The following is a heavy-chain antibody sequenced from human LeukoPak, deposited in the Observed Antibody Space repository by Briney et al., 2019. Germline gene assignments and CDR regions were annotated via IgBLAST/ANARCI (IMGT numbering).Heavy chain of an antibody. J-gene: IGHJ4*02. CDR1: GFTFSSYA. V-gene: IGHV3-23*01. Sequence: GGSLRLSCAASGFTFSSYAMGWVRQAPGKGLEWVSDVSGSGGSTNYADSVRGRLTISRDNSKSTLYLQMNSLRAEDTAVYYCAKVGRASWAPYYFDYWGQGTLVTVSS. CDR2: VSGSGGST. CDR3: AKVGRASWAPYYFDY. D-gene: IGHD2-2*01.